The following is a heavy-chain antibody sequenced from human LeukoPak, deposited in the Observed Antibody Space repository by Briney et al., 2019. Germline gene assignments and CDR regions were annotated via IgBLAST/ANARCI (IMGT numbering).Heavy chain of an antibody. V-gene: IGHV3-30*02. Sequence: GGSLRLSCAASGFTFSSYGMHWVRQAPGKGLEWVAFIRYDGSNKYYADSVKGRFTISRDNSKNTLYLQMNSLRAEDTAVYYCAKDKRDSSSWYITSGFDPWGQGTLVTVSS. CDR3: AKDKRDSSSWYITSGFDP. J-gene: IGHJ5*02. D-gene: IGHD6-13*01. CDR2: IRYDGSNK. CDR1: GFTFSSYG.